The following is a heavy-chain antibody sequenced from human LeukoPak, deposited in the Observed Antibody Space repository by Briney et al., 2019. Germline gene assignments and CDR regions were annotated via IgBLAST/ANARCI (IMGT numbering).Heavy chain of an antibody. Sequence: GGSLRLSCAASGFTFSSYAMSWVRQAPGKGLEWVSAISGSGGSTYYADSVKGRFTISRDNSKNTLYLQMNSLRAEDTAVYYCAKKRLRYFDWLSPKDAFDIWGQGTMVTVSS. CDR3: AKKRLRYFDWLSPKDAFDI. CDR2: ISGSGGST. V-gene: IGHV3-23*01. CDR1: GFTFSSYA. J-gene: IGHJ3*02. D-gene: IGHD3-9*01.